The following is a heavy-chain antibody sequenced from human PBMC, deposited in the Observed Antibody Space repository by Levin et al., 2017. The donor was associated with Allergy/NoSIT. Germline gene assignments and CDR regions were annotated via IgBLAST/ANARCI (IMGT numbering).Heavy chain of an antibody. CDR2: ISAYNGNT. CDR1: GYTFTSYG. J-gene: IGHJ2*01. CDR3: AGETVDYYDSSGSAAGWYFDL. D-gene: IGHD3-22*01. Sequence: ASVKVSCKASGYTFTSYGISWVRQAPGQGLEWMGWISAYNGNTNYAQKLQGRVTMTTDTSTSTAYMELRSLRSDDTAVYYCAGETVDYYDSSGSAAGWYFDLWGRGTLVTVSS. V-gene: IGHV1-18*01.